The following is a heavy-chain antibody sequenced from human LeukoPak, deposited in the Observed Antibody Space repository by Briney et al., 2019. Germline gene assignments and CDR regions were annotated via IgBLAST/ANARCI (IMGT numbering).Heavy chain of an antibody. CDR2: MSAYNGNT. V-gene: IGHV1-18*01. J-gene: IGHJ6*03. CDR3: ARAAGSSGWFPYYYYMDV. CDR1: GYTFTSYA. D-gene: IGHD6-19*01. Sequence: ASVKVSCKASGYTFTSYAMNWVRQAPGQGLEWMGWMSAYNGNTNYAQKLQGRVTMTTDTSTSTAYMELRSLRSVDTAVYYCARAAGSSGWFPYYYYMDVWGKGTTVTISS.